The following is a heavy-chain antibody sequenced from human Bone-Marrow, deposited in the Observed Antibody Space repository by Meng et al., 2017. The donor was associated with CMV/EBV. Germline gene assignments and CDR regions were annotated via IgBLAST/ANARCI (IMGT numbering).Heavy chain of an antibody. Sequence: GGSLRLSCAAPGFTFSSYWMSWVRQAPGKGLEWVANIKQDGSEKYYVDSVKGRFTISRDNAKNSLYLQMNSLRAEDTAVYYCARARVVPATFDYWGQGTLVTVSS. CDR3: ARARVVPATFDY. J-gene: IGHJ4*02. CDR2: IKQDGSEK. D-gene: IGHD2-2*01. V-gene: IGHV3-7*01. CDR1: GFTFSSYW.